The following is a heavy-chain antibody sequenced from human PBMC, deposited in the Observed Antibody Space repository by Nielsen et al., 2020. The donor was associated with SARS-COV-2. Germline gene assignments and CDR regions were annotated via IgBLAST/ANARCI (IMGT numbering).Heavy chain of an antibody. CDR3: ARGDRYEAPYYYYGMDV. Sequence: GESLKISCAASGFTFSSYEMNWVRQAPGKGLEWVSYISSSGSTIYYADSVKGRFTISRDNAKNSLYLQMNSLRAEDTAVYYCARGDRYEAPYYYYGMDVWGQGTTVTVSS. J-gene: IGHJ6*02. CDR1: GFTFSSYE. D-gene: IGHD5-12*01. CDR2: ISSSGSTI. V-gene: IGHV3-48*03.